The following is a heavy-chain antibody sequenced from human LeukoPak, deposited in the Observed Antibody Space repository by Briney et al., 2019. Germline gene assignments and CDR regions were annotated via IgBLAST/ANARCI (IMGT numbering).Heavy chain of an antibody. CDR1: GGSISSYY. CDR2: IYYSGST. V-gene: IGHV4-59*12. J-gene: IGHJ6*03. Sequence: SETLSLTCTVSGGSISSYYWSWIRQPPGKGLEWIGYIYYSGSTNYNPSLKSRVTISVDTSKNQFSLKLSSVTAADTAVYYCAKDADYGDYNYYMDVWGKGTTVTVSS. CDR3: AKDADYGDYNYYMDV. D-gene: IGHD4-17*01.